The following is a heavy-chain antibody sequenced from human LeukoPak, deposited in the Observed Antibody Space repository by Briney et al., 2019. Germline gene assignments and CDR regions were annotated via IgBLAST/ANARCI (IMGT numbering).Heavy chain of an antibody. D-gene: IGHD3-22*01. J-gene: IGHJ2*01. Sequence: PGRSLRLSCAASGFTIDDYAMHWLRQAPGKRLEWVSGISWNSGSIGYADSVKGRFTISSNNAKNSLYLQMNSLRAEDTALYYCAKGGYYHWYIDLWGRGTLVTVSS. CDR1: GFTIDDYA. CDR3: AKGGYYHWYIDL. CDR2: ISWNSGSI. V-gene: IGHV3-9*01.